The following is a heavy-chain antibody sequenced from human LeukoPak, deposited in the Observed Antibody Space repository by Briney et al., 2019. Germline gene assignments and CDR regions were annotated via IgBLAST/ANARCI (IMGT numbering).Heavy chain of an antibody. CDR2: FDPEDGET. Sequence: GASVKVSCKVSGYTLTELSMHWVRQAPGKGLEWMGDFDPEDGETIYAQKFQGGVTMTEDTSTDTAYMELSSLRSEDTAVYYCARGKIDWDGYNPSVHAFDIWGQGTMVTVSS. CDR3: ARGKIDWDGYNPSVHAFDI. J-gene: IGHJ3*02. CDR1: GYTLTELS. D-gene: IGHD5-24*01. V-gene: IGHV1-24*01.